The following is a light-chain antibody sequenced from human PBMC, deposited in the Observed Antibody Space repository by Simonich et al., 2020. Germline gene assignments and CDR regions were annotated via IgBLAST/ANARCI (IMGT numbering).Light chain of an antibody. Sequence: QSALTQPVSVSGSPGQSITISCTGTSSDVGGYNYVSWYQQHPGKAPKLMIYDVRNRPSGVSNRFSGSKSGNTASLTISGLQAEDEADYYCSSYAGSYTWVFGGGTKLTVL. CDR1: SSDVGGYNY. CDR3: SSYAGSYTWV. J-gene: IGLJ3*02. V-gene: IGLV2-14*03. CDR2: DVR.